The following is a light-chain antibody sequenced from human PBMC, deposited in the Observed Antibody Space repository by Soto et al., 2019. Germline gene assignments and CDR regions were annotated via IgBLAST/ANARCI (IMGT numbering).Light chain of an antibody. Sequence: QSALTQPPSVSGAPGQRVTLSCTGSSSNIGAGYDVHWYQQLPGTAPKLLIYGNSNRPSGVPDRFSGSKSGTSASLAITGLQAEDEADDYGQSYDSSLSGVVFGGGTKLTVL. CDR2: GNS. CDR1: SSNIGAGYD. CDR3: QSYDSSLSGVV. V-gene: IGLV1-40*01. J-gene: IGLJ2*01.